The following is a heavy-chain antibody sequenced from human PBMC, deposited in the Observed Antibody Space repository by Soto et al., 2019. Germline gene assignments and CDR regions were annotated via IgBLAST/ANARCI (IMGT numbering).Heavy chain of an antibody. J-gene: IGHJ4*02. V-gene: IGHV4-30-2*01. CDR2: IYHSGST. D-gene: IGHD6-6*01. Sequence: PSETLSLTCAVSGGSISSGGYSWSWIRQPPGKGLEWIGYIYHSGSTYYNPSLKSRVTISVDRSKNQFSLKLSSVTAADTAVYYCTSQPRFDSWGQGTLVTVSS. CDR1: GGSISSGGYS. CDR3: TSQPRFDS.